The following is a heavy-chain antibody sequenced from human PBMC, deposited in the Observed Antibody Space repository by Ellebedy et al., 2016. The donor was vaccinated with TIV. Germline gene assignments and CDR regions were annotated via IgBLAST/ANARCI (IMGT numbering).Heavy chain of an antibody. CDR2: FDPEDGET. J-gene: IGHJ5*02. CDR1: GYTLTELS. Sequence: ASVKVSXXVSGYTLTELSMHWVRQAPGKGLEWMGGFDPEDGETIYAQKFQGRVTMTEDTSTDTAYMELSSLRSEDTAVYYCAIQRTKLELNFGWFDPWGQGTLVTVSS. V-gene: IGHV1-24*01. D-gene: IGHD1-7*01. CDR3: AIQRTKLELNFGWFDP.